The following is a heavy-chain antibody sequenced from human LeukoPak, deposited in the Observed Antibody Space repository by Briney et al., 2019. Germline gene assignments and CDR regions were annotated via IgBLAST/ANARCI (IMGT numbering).Heavy chain of an antibody. V-gene: IGHV4-59*01. D-gene: IGHD3-22*01. Sequence: PSETLSLTCTVSGGSISSYYWSWIRQPPGKGLEWIGYIYYSGSTNYNPSLKSRVTISVDTSKNQFSLKLSSVTAADTAVYYCARGPTYYDSSGYHYWGQGTLVTVSS. CDR1: GGSISSYY. CDR3: ARGPTYYDSSGYHY. J-gene: IGHJ4*02. CDR2: IYYSGST.